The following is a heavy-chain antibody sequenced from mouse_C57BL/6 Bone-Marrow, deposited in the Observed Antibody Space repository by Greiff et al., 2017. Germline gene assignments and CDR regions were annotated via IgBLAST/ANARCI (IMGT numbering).Heavy chain of an antibody. D-gene: IGHD1-1*01. CDR1: GYTFTSYW. V-gene: IGHV1-55*01. CDR3: ARSDYGSSLAY. CDR2: IYPGSGST. Sequence: QVQLKQPGAELVKPGASVKMSCKASGYTFTSYWITWVKQRPGQGLEWIGDIYPGSGSTNYNEKFKSKATLTVDTSSGTAYMQLSSLTSEDSAVYYCARSDYGSSLAYWGQGTLVTVSA. J-gene: IGHJ3*01.